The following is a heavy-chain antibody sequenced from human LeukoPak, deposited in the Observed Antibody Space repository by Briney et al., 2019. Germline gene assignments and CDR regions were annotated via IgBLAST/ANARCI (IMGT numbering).Heavy chain of an antibody. CDR1: GFTVSSNY. CDR2: IYSGGST. CDR3: SRCSGGSCYSVLDY. V-gene: IGHV3-53*01. J-gene: IGHJ4*02. Sequence: GGSLRLSCAASGFTVSSNYMSWVRQAPGKGLEWVSVIYSGGSTYYADSVKGRFTISRDNSKNTLYLQMNSLRAEDTAVYYCSRCSGGSCYSVLDYWGQGTLVTVSS. D-gene: IGHD2-15*01.